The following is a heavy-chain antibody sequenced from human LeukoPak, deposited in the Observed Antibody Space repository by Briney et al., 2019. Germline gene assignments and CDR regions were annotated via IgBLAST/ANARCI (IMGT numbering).Heavy chain of an antibody. V-gene: IGHV3-11*06. Sequence: GGSLRLSCAASGFRFSDYSMNWIRQAPGKGLEWISYIGISSGNTNYADSVKGRFTISGDKAKNSLYLQMNSLRVEDTAVYYCARDYKYAFDNWGQGTLVTVSS. J-gene: IGHJ4*02. CDR2: IGISSGNT. CDR3: ARDYKYAFDN. CDR1: GFRFSDYS. D-gene: IGHD5-24*01.